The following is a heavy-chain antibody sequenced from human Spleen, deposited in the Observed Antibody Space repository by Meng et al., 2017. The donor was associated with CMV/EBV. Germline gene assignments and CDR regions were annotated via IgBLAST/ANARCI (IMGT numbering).Heavy chain of an antibody. CDR1: GDSISRSSYY. CDR3: ARGIIAATDYFDY. J-gene: IGHJ4*02. Sequence: SETLSLTCLVSGDSISRSSYYWGWIRQPPGKGLEWIGSIYYSGTTYYNPSLKSRVIISVDTSKNQFSLKLSSVTAADTAVYYCARGIIAATDYFDYWGQGTLVTVSS. V-gene: IGHV4-39*01. CDR2: IYYSGTT. D-gene: IGHD6-6*01.